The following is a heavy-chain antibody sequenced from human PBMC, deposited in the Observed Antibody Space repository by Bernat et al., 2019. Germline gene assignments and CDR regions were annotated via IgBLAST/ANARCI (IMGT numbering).Heavy chain of an antibody. CDR1: GFTFSTYG. Sequence: QVQLLESGGGVVQPGTSLRVSCAASGFTFSTYGMHWVRQAPGKGLEWVAVVWFDGTNKDYADSVKGRFTISRDNSKNTLYLQMNSLRGEDTAVYYCARDAIAGNAHGDYYYYMDVWGKGTRVTVSS. CDR2: VWFDGTNK. J-gene: IGHJ6*03. D-gene: IGHD2-2*01. CDR3: ARDAIAGNAHGDYYYYMDV. V-gene: IGHV3-33*01.